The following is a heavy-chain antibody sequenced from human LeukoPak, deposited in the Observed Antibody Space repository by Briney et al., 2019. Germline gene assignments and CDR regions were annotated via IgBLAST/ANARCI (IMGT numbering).Heavy chain of an antibody. J-gene: IGHJ4*02. CDR3: ARGAPGYYDSSGNYFDY. Sequence: GGSLRLSCAASGFTFSSYGMHWVRQAPGKGLKWVAVIWYDGSNKYYADSVKGRFTISRDNSKNTLYLQMNSLRAEDTAVYYCARGAPGYYDSSGNYFDYWGQGTLVTVSS. V-gene: IGHV3-33*01. CDR2: IWYDGSNK. CDR1: GFTFSSYG. D-gene: IGHD3-22*01.